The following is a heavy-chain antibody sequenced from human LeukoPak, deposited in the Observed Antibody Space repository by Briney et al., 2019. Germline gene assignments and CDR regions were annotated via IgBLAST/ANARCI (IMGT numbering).Heavy chain of an antibody. J-gene: IGHJ4*02. CDR2: INHSGST. CDR1: GGSFSGYY. D-gene: IGHD1-26*01. CDR3: ARGEYSGSSYYFDY. V-gene: IGHV4-34*01. Sequence: SETLSLTCAVYGGSFSGYYWSWIRQPPGKGLEWIGEINHSGSTNYNPSLKSRVTISVDTSKKQFSLKLSSVTAADTAVYYCARGEYSGSSYYFDYWGQGTLVTVSS.